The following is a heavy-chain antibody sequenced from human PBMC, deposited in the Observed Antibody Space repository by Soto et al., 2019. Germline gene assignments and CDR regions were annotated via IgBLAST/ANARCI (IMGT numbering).Heavy chain of an antibody. CDR1: GFTFDDYT. J-gene: IGHJ6*02. Sequence: EVQLVESGGVVVQPGGSLRLSCAASGFTFDDYTMHWVRQAPGTSLEWVSLINWSGGSTYYADSVKSRFTNSRDNSKNSLYLQMNSLRSEDTALYYCAENTARADPHYGMDVWGQGTTVTVSS. V-gene: IGHV3-43*01. CDR3: AENTARADPHYGMDV. CDR2: INWSGGST.